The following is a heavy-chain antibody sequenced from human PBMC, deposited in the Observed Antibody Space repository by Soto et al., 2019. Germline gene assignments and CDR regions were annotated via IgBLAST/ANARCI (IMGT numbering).Heavy chain of an antibody. Sequence: GESLKISCNASGYSFTAYWICWVRQMPGRGLEWMGIIYPGDSDTRYSPSFQGQVTISADKSISTTYLQWSSLKASDTAMYYCARHGSSSTSNYYYYGMDVWGQGTTVTVSS. CDR3: ARHGSSSTSNYYYYGMDV. V-gene: IGHV5-51*01. J-gene: IGHJ6*02. CDR2: IYPGDSDT. CDR1: GYSFTAYW. D-gene: IGHD3-10*01.